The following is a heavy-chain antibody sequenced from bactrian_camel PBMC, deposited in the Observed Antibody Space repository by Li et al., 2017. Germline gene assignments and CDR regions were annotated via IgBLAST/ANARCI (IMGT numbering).Heavy chain of an antibody. V-gene: IGHV3S53*01. Sequence: VQLVESGGGSVQAGGSLKLTCVASGYTRSDYYMGWFRQTEGQEREAVADIVSPGTPMYANSVEGRFTISKDNVKNIVYLQMNDLKPEDTGMYYCAAGRPGSVRYRLSYRLVDFWGHGTQVTVS. D-gene: IGHD2*01. J-gene: IGHJ4*01. CDR1: GYTRSDYY. CDR2: IVSPGTP. CDR3: AAGRPGSVRYRLSYRLVDF.